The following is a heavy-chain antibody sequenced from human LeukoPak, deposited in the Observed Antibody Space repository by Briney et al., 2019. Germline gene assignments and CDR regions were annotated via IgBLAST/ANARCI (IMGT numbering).Heavy chain of an antibody. CDR1: GYTFTSYG. D-gene: IGHD3-3*01. V-gene: IGHV1-18*01. CDR3: ARDSEGFTDPYYDFWSGYYTRYYYYGMDV. J-gene: IGHJ6*02. Sequence: ASVKVSCKASGYTFTSYGISWVRQAPGQGLEWMGWISAYNGNTNYAQKLQGRVTMTTDTSTSTAYMELRSLRSDDTAVYYCARDSEGFTDPYYDFWSGYYTRYYYYGMDVWGQGTTVTVSS. CDR2: ISAYNGNT.